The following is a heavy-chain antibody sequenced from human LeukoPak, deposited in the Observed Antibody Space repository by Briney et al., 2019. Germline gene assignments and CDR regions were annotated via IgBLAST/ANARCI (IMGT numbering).Heavy chain of an antibody. D-gene: IGHD2-2*01. V-gene: IGHV3-7*01. CDR1: GFTFSSYW. Sequence: GGSLRLSCAASGFTFSSYWMSWVRQAPGKGLEWVANIKQDGSEKYYVDSVKGRFTISRDNAKNSLYLQMNSLRAEDTAVYYCARVRYCSSTSCGKKTYNWFDPWGQGTLVTVSS. CDR3: ARVRYCSSTSCGKKTYNWFDP. CDR2: IKQDGSEK. J-gene: IGHJ5*02.